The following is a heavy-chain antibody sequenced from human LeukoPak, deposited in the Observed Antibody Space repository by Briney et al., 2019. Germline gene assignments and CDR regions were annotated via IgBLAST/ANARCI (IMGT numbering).Heavy chain of an antibody. V-gene: IGHV4-59*01. CDR2: IYYSGTT. CDR3: ARGANWGSPDY. CDR1: GGSISSYY. J-gene: IGHJ4*02. Sequence: KSSETLSLTCTVSGGSISSYYWSWIRQSPGKGLEWIGYIYYSGTTSYNPSLKSRVTISLDTSKNQFSLKLSSVTAADTAVYYCARGANWGSPDYWGQGTLVTVSS. D-gene: IGHD7-27*01.